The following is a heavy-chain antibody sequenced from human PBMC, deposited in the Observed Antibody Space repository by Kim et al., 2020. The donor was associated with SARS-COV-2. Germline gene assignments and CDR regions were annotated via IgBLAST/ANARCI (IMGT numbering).Heavy chain of an antibody. CDR2: ISYDGSNK. D-gene: IGHD3-22*01. CDR3: ARGQNHYYDSSSYLVY. CDR1: GLTFSSHA. Sequence: GGSLRLFCAASGLTFSSHAMHWVRQAPGKGLEWVAVISYDGSNKYYADSVKGRFTISRDNSKNTLYLQMNSLRAEDTAVYYCARGQNHYYDSSSYLVYWGQRSLINSSS. J-gene: IGHJ4*02. V-gene: IGHV3-30*04.